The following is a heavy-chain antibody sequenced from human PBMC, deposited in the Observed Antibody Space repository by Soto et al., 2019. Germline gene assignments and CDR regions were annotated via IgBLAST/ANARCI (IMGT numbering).Heavy chain of an antibody. CDR1: GGSITSNAW. V-gene: IGHV4-4*02. Sequence: QVQLQESGPGLVKPSGTLSLTCAVSGGSITSNAWWSWDRQHPGKGLEWIGDRYHSGSTNDNPSLKSRVAISVDESNNQFSLRLSAVNAADTAIDYCARGIFTNFYGMDVWGQGTTVTVSS. CDR3: ARGIFTNFYGMDV. CDR2: RYHSGST. D-gene: IGHD2-15*01. J-gene: IGHJ6*02.